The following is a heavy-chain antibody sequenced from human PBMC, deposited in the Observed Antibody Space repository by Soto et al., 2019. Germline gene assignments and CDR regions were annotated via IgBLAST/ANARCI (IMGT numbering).Heavy chain of an antibody. CDR1: GGSISSGGYS. J-gene: IGHJ3*02. Sequence: SETLSLTCAVSGGSISSGGYSWSWIRQPSGKGLEWIGYIYHSGSTNYNPSLKSRVTISVDRSKNQFSLKLSSVTAADTAVYYCARQQWLVLNAFDIWGQGTMVTVSS. V-gene: IGHV4-61*08. CDR3: ARQQWLVLNAFDI. CDR2: IYHSGST. D-gene: IGHD6-19*01.